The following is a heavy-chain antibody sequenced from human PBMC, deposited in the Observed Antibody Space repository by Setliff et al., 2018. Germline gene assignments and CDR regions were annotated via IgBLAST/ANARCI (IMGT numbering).Heavy chain of an antibody. CDR1: GYTFTSYA. D-gene: IGHD6-6*01. CDR3: ARVSIAARPWRYYFDY. J-gene: IGHJ4*02. CDR2: IIPIFGTA. V-gene: IGHV1-18*01. Sequence: GASVKVSCKASGYTFTSYAMHWVRQAPGQGLEWMGRIIPIFGTANYAQKLQGRVTMTTDTSTSTAYMELRSLRSDDTAVYYCARVSIAARPWRYYFDYWGQGTLVTVSS.